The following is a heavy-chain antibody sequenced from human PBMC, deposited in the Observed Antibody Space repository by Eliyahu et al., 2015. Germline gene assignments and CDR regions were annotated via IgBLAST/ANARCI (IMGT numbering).Heavy chain of an antibody. V-gene: IGHV4-34*01. CDR1: GESXXGYX. J-gene: IGHJ6*02. CDR2: INXFGST. Sequence: QVQLHQWGAGLLKPSETLSLTXAVXGESXXGYXWTWIRQPPGKGLXWIGEINXFGSTNYNPSLKSRVTIXVDTSKNQFSLMLSSVTAADTAVYYCARGFCSGGNCYHHYYFPMDVWGQGTTVTVSS. D-gene: IGHD2-15*01. CDR3: ARGFCSGGNCYHHYYFPMDV.